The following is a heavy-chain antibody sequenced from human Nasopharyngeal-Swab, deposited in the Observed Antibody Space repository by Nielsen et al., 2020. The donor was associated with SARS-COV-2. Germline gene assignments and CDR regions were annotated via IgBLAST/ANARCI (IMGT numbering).Heavy chain of an antibody. CDR3: AISYYDILTGYTDAFDI. J-gene: IGHJ3*02. D-gene: IGHD3-9*01. Sequence: WIRQPPGQGLGWIGSIYYSGSTYYNPSLKSRVTISVDTSKNQFSLKLSSVTAADTAVYYCAISYYDILTGYTDAFDIWGQGTMVTVSS. CDR2: IYYSGST. V-gene: IGHV4-39*01.